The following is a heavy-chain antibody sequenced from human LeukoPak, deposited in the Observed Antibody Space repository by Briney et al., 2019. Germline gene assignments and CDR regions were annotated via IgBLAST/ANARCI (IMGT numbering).Heavy chain of an antibody. Sequence: PGGSLRLSCAASGFTFRSYEMNWVRQAPGKGLEWISHINSGGQTIRYADSVKGRFTISRDNAKNSLYLQMNSLRADDTAVYYCARLIRGFSSAYWGHGTLVTVSS. D-gene: IGHD5-18*01. CDR3: ARLIRGFSSAY. V-gene: IGHV3-48*03. J-gene: IGHJ4*01. CDR2: INSGGQTI. CDR1: GFTFRSYE.